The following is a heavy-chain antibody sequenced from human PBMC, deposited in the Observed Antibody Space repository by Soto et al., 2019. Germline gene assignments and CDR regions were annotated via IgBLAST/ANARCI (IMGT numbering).Heavy chain of an antibody. Sequence: QSQTLSLTCTVSGGPIIRTTFYWGWVRQPPGKGLEWIGSSYYTGSTYYNPSLKGRVTIDVDTSKNEFSLKLTSVTAADSAVYYCARHGGLSQYYYYGMDVWGQGTTVTVSS. V-gene: IGHV4-39*01. CDR3: ARHGGLSQYYYYGMDV. D-gene: IGHD3-16*01. CDR1: GGPIIRTTFY. J-gene: IGHJ6*02. CDR2: SYYTGST.